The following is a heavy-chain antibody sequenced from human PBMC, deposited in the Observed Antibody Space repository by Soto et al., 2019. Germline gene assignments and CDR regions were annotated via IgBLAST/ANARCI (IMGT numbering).Heavy chain of an antibody. V-gene: IGHV3-21*01. J-gene: IGHJ6*03. CDR1: GFTFSSYS. CDR2: ISSSSSYI. CDR3: ARVEYSSSSISFYYYMDV. D-gene: IGHD6-6*01. Sequence: EVQLVESGGGLVKPGGSLRLSCAASGFTFSSYSMNWVRQAPGKGLEWVSSISSSSSYIYYADSVKGRFTISRDNAKNSLYLQMNSLRAEDTAVYYCARVEYSSSSISFYYYMDVWGKGTTVTVSS.